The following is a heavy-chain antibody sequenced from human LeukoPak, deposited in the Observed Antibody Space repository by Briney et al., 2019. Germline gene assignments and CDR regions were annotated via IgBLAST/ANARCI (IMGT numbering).Heavy chain of an antibody. CDR3: ARELGYCSGGSCHSGFGY. V-gene: IGHV1-3*01. J-gene: IGHJ4*02. D-gene: IGHD2-15*01. CDR1: GYTFTSYA. Sequence: GASVKVSCKASGYTFTSYAMHWVRQAPGQRLEWMGWINAGNGNTKYSQKFQGRVTITRDTSASTAYMELSSLRSEDTAVYYCARELGYCSGGSCHSGFGYWGQGTLVTVSS. CDR2: INAGNGNT.